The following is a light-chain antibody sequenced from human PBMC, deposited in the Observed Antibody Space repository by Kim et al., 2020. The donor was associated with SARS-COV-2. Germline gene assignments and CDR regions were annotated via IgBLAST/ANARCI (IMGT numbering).Light chain of an antibody. Sequence: SVAPGKTASITCGGNNIGSKSVHWYQPKPGQAPVLVIYYDSDRPSGIPERFSGSNSGNTATLTISRVEAGDEADYYCQVWDSSRVFGGGTQLTVL. CDR3: QVWDSSRV. J-gene: IGLJ3*02. V-gene: IGLV3-21*04. CDR2: YDS. CDR1: NIGSKS.